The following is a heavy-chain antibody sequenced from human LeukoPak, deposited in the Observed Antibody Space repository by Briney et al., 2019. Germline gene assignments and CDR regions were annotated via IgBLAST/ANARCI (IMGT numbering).Heavy chain of an antibody. Sequence: GGSLRLXCAASGFTFSGYGMQWVRQAPGKGLEWVAFIRYDGSNKYYADSVKGRFTISRDNSKNTLYLQMNSLRAEDTAVYYCAKDSVRTTVTTPLDYWGQGTLVTVSS. CDR1: GFTFSGYG. D-gene: IGHD4-11*01. J-gene: IGHJ4*02. V-gene: IGHV3-30*02. CDR2: IRYDGSNK. CDR3: AKDSVRTTVTTPLDY.